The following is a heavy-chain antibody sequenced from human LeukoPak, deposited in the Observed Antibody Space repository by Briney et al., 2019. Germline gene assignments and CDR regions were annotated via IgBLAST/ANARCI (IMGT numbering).Heavy chain of an antibody. J-gene: IGHJ4*02. V-gene: IGHV3-66*01. Sequence: GGSLRLSCAASGFTVSSNYMSWVRQSPGKGREWVSVIYRGGSTYYADSVKGRFTISRDNSKNTLYLQMNSLRAEDTAVYYCATEGSGSYNDYWGQGTLVTVSA. D-gene: IGHD3-10*01. CDR3: ATEGSGSYNDY. CDR1: GFTVSSNY. CDR2: IYRGGST.